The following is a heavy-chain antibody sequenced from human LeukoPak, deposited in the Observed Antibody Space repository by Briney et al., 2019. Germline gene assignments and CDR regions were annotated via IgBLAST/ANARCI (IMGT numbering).Heavy chain of an antibody. Sequence: PSETLSLTCTVSGGSISSYCWSWIRQPPGKGLEWIGYIYYSGSTNHNPSLKSRVTISVDTSKNQFSLKLSSVTAADTAVYYCARDRYYYGSGSNWFDPWGQGTLVTVSS. CDR3: ARDRYYYGSGSNWFDP. CDR1: GGSISSYC. J-gene: IGHJ5*02. D-gene: IGHD3-10*01. CDR2: IYYSGST. V-gene: IGHV4-59*01.